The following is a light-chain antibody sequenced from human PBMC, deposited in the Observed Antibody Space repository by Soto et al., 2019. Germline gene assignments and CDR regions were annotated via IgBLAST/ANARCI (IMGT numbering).Light chain of an antibody. CDR1: QSLSSY. J-gene: IGKJ1*01. CDR3: QQYGSSPRT. Sequence: ETVLTQSPATLSLSPGERATLSCRASQSLSSYLAWYQQKPGQAPRLLIYGASSRATGIPDRFSGSGSGTDFTLTISRLEPEDFAVYYCQQYGSSPRTFGQGTKVDIK. CDR2: GAS. V-gene: IGKV3-20*01.